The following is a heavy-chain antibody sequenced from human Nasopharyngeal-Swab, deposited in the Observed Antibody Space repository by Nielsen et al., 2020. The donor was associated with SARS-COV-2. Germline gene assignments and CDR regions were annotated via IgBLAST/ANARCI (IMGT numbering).Heavy chain of an antibody. D-gene: IGHD2-2*01. CDR2: INPNSGGT. V-gene: IGHV1-2*04. Sequence: WVRQAPGQRLEWMGWINPNSGGTNYAQKFQGWVTMARDTSISTAYMELSRLRSDDTAVYYCAREGPGYCSSTSCYGNWFDPWGQGTLVTVSS. J-gene: IGHJ5*02. CDR3: AREGPGYCSSTSCYGNWFDP.